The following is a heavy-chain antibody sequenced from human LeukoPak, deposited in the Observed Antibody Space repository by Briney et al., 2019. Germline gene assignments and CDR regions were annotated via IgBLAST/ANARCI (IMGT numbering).Heavy chain of an antibody. CDR1: GGSISSRSYY. J-gene: IGHJ5*02. Sequence: PSETLSLTCTVSGGSISSRSYYWGWIRQPPGKGLEWVGNIYYSGSTYYNPSLKSRVTISVDTSKNQFSLKLSSVTAADTAVYXXXXXSSGWPILSWGQGALVTVSS. D-gene: IGHD6-19*01. CDR3: XXXSSGWPILS. CDR2: IYYSGST. V-gene: IGHV4-39*01.